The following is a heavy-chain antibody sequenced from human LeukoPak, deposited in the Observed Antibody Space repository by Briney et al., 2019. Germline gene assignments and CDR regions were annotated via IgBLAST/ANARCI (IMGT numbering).Heavy chain of an antibody. J-gene: IGHJ4*02. D-gene: IGHD2-2*01. CDR3: ARGRKDIVVVPAAIFNY. CDR1: GGSFSGYY. CDR2: INHSGST. V-gene: IGHV4-34*01. Sequence: SETLSHTCAVYGGSFSGYYWSWIRQPLGKGLEWIGEINHSGSTNYNPSLKSRVTISVDTSKNQFSLKLSSVTAADTAVYYCARGRKDIVVVPAAIFNYWGRGTLVTVSP.